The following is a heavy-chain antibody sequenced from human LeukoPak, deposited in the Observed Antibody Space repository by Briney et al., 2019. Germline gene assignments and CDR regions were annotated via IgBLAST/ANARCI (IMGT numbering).Heavy chain of an antibody. Sequence: ASVKVSCKASGGTFSSYAISWVRQAPGQGLEWMGGIIPIFGTANYAQKFQGRVTITADESTSTAYMELSSLRSEDTAVYYCARSQQLVFYYYMDVWGKGTTVTVSS. CDR3: ARSQQLVFYYYMDV. CDR2: IIPIFGTA. J-gene: IGHJ6*03. D-gene: IGHD6-6*01. V-gene: IGHV1-69*13. CDR1: GGTFSSYA.